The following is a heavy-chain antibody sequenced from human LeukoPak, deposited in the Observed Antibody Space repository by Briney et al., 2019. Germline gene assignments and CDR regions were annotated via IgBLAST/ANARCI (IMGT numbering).Heavy chain of an antibody. CDR1: GFTFSSFT. D-gene: IGHD4-17*01. CDR3: TRGSYGDYGY. Sequence: GGSLRLSCAASGFTFSSFTMNWVRQAPGRGLEWVSSISSDSKAIYYADSVKGRFIISRDNAKNSLFLQMDSLRAEDTALYYCTRGSYGDYGYWGQGTLVIVSS. CDR2: ISSDSKAI. V-gene: IGHV3-21*01. J-gene: IGHJ4*02.